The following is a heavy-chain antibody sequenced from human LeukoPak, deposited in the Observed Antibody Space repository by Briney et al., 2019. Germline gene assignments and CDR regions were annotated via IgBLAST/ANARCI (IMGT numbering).Heavy chain of an antibody. J-gene: IGHJ4*02. D-gene: IGHD3-10*01. CDR1: GFTFSSYA. Sequence: AGGSLRLSCAASGFTFSSYAMSWVRQAPGKGLEWVSVINNGGGTYYADSVRGKFTISIDNSKNTLSLQMNSLRAEDTAVYYCARESYDSLDYWGQGTLVTVSS. CDR2: INNGGGT. CDR3: ARESYDSLDY. V-gene: IGHV3-66*01.